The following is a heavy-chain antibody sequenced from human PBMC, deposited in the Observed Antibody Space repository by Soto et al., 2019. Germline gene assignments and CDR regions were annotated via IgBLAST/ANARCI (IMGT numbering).Heavy chain of an antibody. CDR1: GFTFSSYG. CDR2: ISHDGSNK. J-gene: IGHJ6*02. CDR3: ATPRLRVGGYLPGTDV. V-gene: IGHV3-30*03. D-gene: IGHD2-21*02. Sequence: QVQLVESGGGVVQPGRSLRLSCAASGFTFSSYGMHWVRQAPGKGLEWVAVISHDGSNKYFADSVKGRFTTSRDNSQNPLYLQMNSLRAEDTAVYHCATPRLRVGGYLPGTDVWGQGATFTVSS.